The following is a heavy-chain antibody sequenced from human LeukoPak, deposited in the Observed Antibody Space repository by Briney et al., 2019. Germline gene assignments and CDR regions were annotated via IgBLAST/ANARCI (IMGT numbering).Heavy chain of an antibody. J-gene: IGHJ4*02. D-gene: IGHD6-19*01. CDR3: ARDPEKYSSGWYYFDY. CDR2: IWYDGSNK. V-gene: IGHV3-33*01. Sequence: GRSLRLSCAASGFTFSSYDMHWVRQAPGKGLEWVAVIWYDGSNKYYADSAKGRFTISRDNFKNTLYLQMNSLRAEDTAVYYCARDPEKYSSGWYYFDYWGQGTLVTVSS. CDR1: GFTFSSYD.